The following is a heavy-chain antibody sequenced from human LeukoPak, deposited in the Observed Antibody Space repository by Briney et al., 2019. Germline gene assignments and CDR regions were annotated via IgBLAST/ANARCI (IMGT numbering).Heavy chain of an antibody. V-gene: IGHV4-4*07. Sequence: PSVTLALTCTVSGGSISSYYWSWIRQPAGKGLEWIGRIYTSGSTNYNPSLKSRVTMSVDTSKNQFSLKLSSVTTADTAVYYCARGYSSSWSRYYFDYWGQGTLVTVSS. CDR1: GGSISSYY. J-gene: IGHJ4*02. CDR3: ARGYSSSWSRYYFDY. D-gene: IGHD6-13*01. CDR2: IYTSGST.